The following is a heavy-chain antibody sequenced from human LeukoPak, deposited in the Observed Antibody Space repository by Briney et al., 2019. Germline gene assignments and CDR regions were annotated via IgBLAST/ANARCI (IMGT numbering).Heavy chain of an antibody. CDR2: IIPIFGTA. CDR1: GGTFSSYA. D-gene: IGHD3-22*01. J-gene: IGHJ6*02. Sequence: GASVKVSCKASGGTFSSYAISWVRQAPGQGLEWMGGIIPIFGTANYAQKFQGRVTITADKSTSTAYMELSSLRSEDTAVYYCASGRPRWLSPWSYYYYGMDVWGQGTTVTVSS. CDR3: ASGRPRWLSPWSYYYYGMDV. V-gene: IGHV1-69*06.